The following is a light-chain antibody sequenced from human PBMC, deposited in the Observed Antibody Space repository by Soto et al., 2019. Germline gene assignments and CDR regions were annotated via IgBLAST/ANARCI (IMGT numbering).Light chain of an antibody. CDR2: EVN. Sequence: QSALTQPASVSGSPGQSITISCTGTSSDVGGYNYVSWYQQHPGKAPQLMIYEVNTRPSGVSNRFSGSKSGNTASLTISGLQGEDEADYYCSSYTSSTTLVFGGGTKVTVL. V-gene: IGLV2-14*01. CDR1: SSDVGGYNY. CDR3: SSYTSSTTLV. J-gene: IGLJ2*01.